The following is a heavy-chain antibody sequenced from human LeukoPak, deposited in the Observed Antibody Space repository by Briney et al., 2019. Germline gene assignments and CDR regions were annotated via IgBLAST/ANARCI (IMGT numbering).Heavy chain of an antibody. J-gene: IGHJ5*02. CDR3: ARGKTTAYNWFDP. V-gene: IGHV3-21*01. Sequence: GRSLRLSCTASGFTFGDYAMSWVRQAPGKGLEWVSSISSSSSYIYYADSVKGRFTISRDNAKNSLYLQMNSLRAEDTAVYYCARGKTTAYNWFDPWGQGTLVTVSS. CDR1: GFTFGDYA. D-gene: IGHD1-1*01. CDR2: ISSSSSYI.